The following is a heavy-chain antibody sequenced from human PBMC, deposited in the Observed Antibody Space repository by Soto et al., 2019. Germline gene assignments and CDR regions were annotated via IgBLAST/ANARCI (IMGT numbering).Heavy chain of an antibody. V-gene: IGHV3-43*01. D-gene: IGHD6-13*01. Sequence: GGSLRLSCAASGFTFDDYTMHWVRQAPGKGLEWVSLISWDGGSTYYADSVKGRFTISRDNSKNSLYLQMNSLRTEDTALYYCAKDMELAAAGPDAFDIWGQGTMVTVSS. CDR1: GFTFDDYT. CDR3: AKDMELAAAGPDAFDI. CDR2: ISWDGGST. J-gene: IGHJ3*02.